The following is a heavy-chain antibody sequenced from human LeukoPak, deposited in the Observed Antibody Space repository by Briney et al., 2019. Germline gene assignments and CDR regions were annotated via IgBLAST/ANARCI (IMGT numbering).Heavy chain of an antibody. J-gene: IGHJ4*02. D-gene: IGHD3-22*01. V-gene: IGHV4-4*07. Sequence: SETLSLTCTVSGGSISSYYWSWIRQPAGKGLEWIGRIYTSGSTNYNPSLKSRVTISVDKSKSQFSLKLSSVTAADTAVYYCVGGYYDSSGYPMGDFDYWGQGTLVTVSS. CDR1: GGSISSYY. CDR3: VGGYYDSSGYPMGDFDY. CDR2: IYTSGST.